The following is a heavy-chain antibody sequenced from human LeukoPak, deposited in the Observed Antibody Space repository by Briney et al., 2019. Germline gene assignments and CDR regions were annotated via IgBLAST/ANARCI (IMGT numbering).Heavy chain of an antibody. J-gene: IGHJ4*02. D-gene: IGHD2-2*01. CDR2: IRYDGSNK. Sequence: GGSLRLSCAASGFTFSSYGMHWVRQAPGKGLEWVAFIRYDGSNKYYADSVKGRFTISRDNSKNTLYLQMNSLRAEDTAVYYCARDLQPVPSQLLPWGYWGQGTLVTVSS. CDR3: ARDLQPVPSQLLPWGY. V-gene: IGHV3-30*02. CDR1: GFTFSSYG.